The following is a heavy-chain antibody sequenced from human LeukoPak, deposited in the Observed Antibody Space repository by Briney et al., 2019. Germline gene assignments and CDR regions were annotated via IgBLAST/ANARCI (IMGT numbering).Heavy chain of an antibody. D-gene: IGHD3-10*01. CDR3: ARPGSSGSYYNDFDY. CDR1: GGTFSSYA. J-gene: IGHJ4*02. Sequence: SVKVSCKASGGTFSSYAISWVRQAPGQGREGRGGIIPMFDIANYAQKFQGRVTITTDESTSTAYMELSSLRSEDTAVYYCARPGSSGSYYNDFDYWGQGTLVTVSS. V-gene: IGHV1-69*05. CDR2: IIPMFDIA.